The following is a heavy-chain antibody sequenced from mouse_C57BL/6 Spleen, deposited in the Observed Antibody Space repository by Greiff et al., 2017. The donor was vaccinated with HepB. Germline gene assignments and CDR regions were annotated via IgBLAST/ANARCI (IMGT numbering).Heavy chain of an antibody. Sequence: EVQRVESGGGLVQPGGSLKLSCAASGFTFSDYYMYWVRQTPEKRLEWVAYISNGGGSTYYPDTVKGRFTISRDNAKNTLYLQMSRLKSEDTAMYYCARHGWDGDYWGQGTTLTVSS. V-gene: IGHV5-12*01. CDR2: ISNGGGST. CDR3: ARHGWDGDY. J-gene: IGHJ2*01. CDR1: GFTFSDYY. D-gene: IGHD4-1*01.